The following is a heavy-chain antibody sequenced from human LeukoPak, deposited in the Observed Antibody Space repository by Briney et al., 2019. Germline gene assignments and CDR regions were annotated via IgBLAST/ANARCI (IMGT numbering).Heavy chain of an antibody. D-gene: IGHD3-16*01. CDR1: GFTFSSYA. J-gene: IGHJ4*02. CDR2: ISYDGSNK. Sequence: PGGSLRLSCAASGFTFSSYAMHWVRQAPGKGLEWVAVISYDGSNKYYADSVKGRFTISRDNARNSLYLQMNGLRDEDTAVYYCARGRDIYAEYWGQGTLVTVSS. CDR3: ARGRDIYAEY. V-gene: IGHV3-30-3*01.